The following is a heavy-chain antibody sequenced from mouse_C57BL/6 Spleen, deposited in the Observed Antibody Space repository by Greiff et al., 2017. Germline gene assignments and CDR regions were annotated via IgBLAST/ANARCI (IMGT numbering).Heavy chain of an antibody. D-gene: IGHD1-1*01. CDR3: ARCSFYYGSSYDY. Sequence: VQLQQSGPELVKPGASVKISCKASGYAFSSSWMNWVKQRPGKGLEWIGRIYPGDGDTNYNGKFKGKATLTADKSSSTAYMQLSSLTSEDSAVYFCARCSFYYGSSYDYWGQGTTLTVSS. CDR1: GYAFSSSW. CDR2: IYPGDGDT. J-gene: IGHJ2*01. V-gene: IGHV1-82*01.